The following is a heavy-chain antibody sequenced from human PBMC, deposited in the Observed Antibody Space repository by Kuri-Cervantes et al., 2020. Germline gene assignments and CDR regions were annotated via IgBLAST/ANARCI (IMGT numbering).Heavy chain of an antibody. CDR2: ISYDGSNK. CDR3: ARDARFIGNPDEY. Sequence: GGSLRLSCAASGFTFSSYAMHWVRQAPGKGLEWVAVISYDGSNKYYADSVKGRFTISRDNSKNTLYLQMNSLRAEDTAVYYCARDARFIGNPDEYWGQGTLVTVSS. D-gene: IGHD1-14*01. J-gene: IGHJ4*02. V-gene: IGHV3-30*07. CDR1: GFTFSSYA.